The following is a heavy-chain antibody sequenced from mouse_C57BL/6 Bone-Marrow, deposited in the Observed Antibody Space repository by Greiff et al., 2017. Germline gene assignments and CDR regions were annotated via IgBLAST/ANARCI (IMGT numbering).Heavy chain of an antibody. CDR3: ARWGPSSSYYYAMDY. Sequence: VQLQQPGAELVKPGASVKLSCKASGYTFTSYWMHWVKQRPGRGLEWIGRIDPNRGGTKYNEKFKSKATLTVDKPSSTAYMQLSSLTSEDSAVYYCARWGPSSSYYYAMDYWGQGTSVTVSS. V-gene: IGHV1-72*01. CDR2: IDPNRGGT. D-gene: IGHD1-1*01. CDR1: GYTFTSYW. J-gene: IGHJ4*01.